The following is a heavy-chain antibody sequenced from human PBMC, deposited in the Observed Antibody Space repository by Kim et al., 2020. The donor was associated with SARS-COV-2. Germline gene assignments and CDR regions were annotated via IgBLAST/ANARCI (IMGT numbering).Heavy chain of an antibody. CDR3: ARATPSITLAFDI. J-gene: IGHJ3*02. CDR1: GYTFTGYY. D-gene: IGHD5-12*01. CDR2: INPNSGGT. V-gene: IGHV1-2*06. Sequence: ASVKVSCKASGYTFTGYYMHWVRQAPGQGLEWMGRINPNSGGTNYAQKFQGRVTMTRDTSISTAYMELSRLRSDDTAVYYCARATPSITLAFDIWGQGTMVTVSS.